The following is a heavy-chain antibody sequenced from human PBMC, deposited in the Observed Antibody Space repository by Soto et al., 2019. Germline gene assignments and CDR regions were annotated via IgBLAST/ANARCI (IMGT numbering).Heavy chain of an antibody. V-gene: IGHV4-39*01. CDR2: MYYSGST. CDR1: GGSISSSSYY. CDR3: AGQAIARGSMYV. D-gene: IGHD2-21*01. J-gene: IGHJ6*02. Sequence: SETLCLTCTVSGGSISSSSYYWGWIRQPPGKGLEWIGTMYYSGSTYYNPSLKSRVTISVDTSKNQFSLKLSSVTAADTAVYYCAGQAIARGSMYVWGQGTTVTVSS.